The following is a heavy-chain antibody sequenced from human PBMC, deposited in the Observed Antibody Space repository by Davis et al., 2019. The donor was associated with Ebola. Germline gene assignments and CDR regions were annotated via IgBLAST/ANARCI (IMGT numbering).Heavy chain of an antibody. J-gene: IGHJ6*02. CDR1: GGSISSYY. V-gene: IGHV4-59*08. Sequence: GSLRLSCTVSGGSISSYYWSWIRQPPGKGLEWIGYIYYSGSTNYNPSLKSRVTISVDTSKNQFSLKLSSVTAADTAVYYCARLYSSSWYEGMDVWGQGTTVTVSS. CDR3: ARLYSSSWYEGMDV. D-gene: IGHD6-13*01. CDR2: IYYSGST.